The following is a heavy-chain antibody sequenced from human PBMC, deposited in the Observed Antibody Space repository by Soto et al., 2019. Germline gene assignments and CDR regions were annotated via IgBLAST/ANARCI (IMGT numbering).Heavy chain of an antibody. CDR3: ASIDYYDSSGYGSYFDY. V-gene: IGHV3-30*04. CDR1: GFTFSSYA. CDR2: ISYDGSNK. J-gene: IGHJ4*02. Sequence: GGSLRLSCAASGFTFSSYAMSWVRQAPGKGLEWVAVISYDGSNKYYADSVKGRFTISRDNSKNTLYLQMNSLRAEDTAVYYCASIDYYDSSGYGSYFDYWGQGTLVTVSS. D-gene: IGHD3-22*01.